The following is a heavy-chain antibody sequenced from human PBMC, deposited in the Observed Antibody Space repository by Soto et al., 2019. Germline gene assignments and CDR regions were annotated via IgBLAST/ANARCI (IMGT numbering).Heavy chain of an antibody. CDR3: ARRASR. CDR1: GFTFSSSE. J-gene: IGHJ3*01. Sequence: GGSLRLSCAASGFTFSSSEMYWVRQAPGKGLEWVSYIHPSVQPIFYADSVKGRFTISRDNAKNSLYLQMSSLRAEDSAVYYCARRASRWGQGTMVTVSS. CDR2: IHPSVQPI. D-gene: IGHD1-26*01. V-gene: IGHV3-48*03.